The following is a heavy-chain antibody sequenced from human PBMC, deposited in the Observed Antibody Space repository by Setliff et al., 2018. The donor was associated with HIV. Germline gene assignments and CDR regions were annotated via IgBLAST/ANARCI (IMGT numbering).Heavy chain of an antibody. CDR2: INPVTGKT. J-gene: IGHJ4*02. CDR3: ARPTAIPH. V-gene: IGHV1-3*01. CDR1: GYTFTSND. D-gene: IGHD2-21*02. Sequence: GASVKVSCKASGYTFTSNDLHWVRQAPGQGLEWMGWINPVTGKTVYLQKFQGRVTITRDTSAGTAYMEMSSLRSEDTAVYYCARPTAIPHWGQGTLVTVSS.